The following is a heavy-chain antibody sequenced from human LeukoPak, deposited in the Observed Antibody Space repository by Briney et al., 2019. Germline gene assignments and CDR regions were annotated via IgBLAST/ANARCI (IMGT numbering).Heavy chain of an antibody. CDR2: ITHSGTT. V-gene: IGHV4-34*01. J-gene: IGHJ4*02. CDR3: ARGSPAAGGSLDY. Sequence: ASETLSLTCSVWGESFSGYYWLWIRQPPGRGLEWIGEITHSGTTNHRPSRKGRVTISVDTSKHQFSLKLTSVAAADTAVYYCARGSPAAGGSLDYWGQGTLVTVSS. CDR1: GESFSGYY. D-gene: IGHD6-13*01.